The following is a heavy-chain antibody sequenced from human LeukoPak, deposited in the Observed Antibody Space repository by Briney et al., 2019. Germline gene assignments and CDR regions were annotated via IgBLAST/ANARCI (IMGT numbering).Heavy chain of an antibody. Sequence: ASVKVSCKASGYTFTGYYMHWVRQAPGQGLEWMGWINPNSGGTNYAQKFQGRVTMTRDTSISTAYMELSRLRSDDTAVYYCARVASPFLEWFYFDPWGQGTLVTVSS. CDR1: GYTFTGYY. D-gene: IGHD3-3*01. CDR2: INPNSGGT. J-gene: IGHJ5*02. CDR3: ARVASPFLEWFYFDP. V-gene: IGHV1-2*02.